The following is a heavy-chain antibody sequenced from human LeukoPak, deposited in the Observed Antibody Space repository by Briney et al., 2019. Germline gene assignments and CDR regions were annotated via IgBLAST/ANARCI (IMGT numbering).Heavy chain of an antibody. J-gene: IGHJ4*02. CDR3: ASKNTDLVHDY. V-gene: IGHV4-34*01. CDR1: GGSFSGYY. Sequence: SETLSLTCAVYGGSFSGYYWSWIRQPPGKVLEWIGEINHSGSTNYNPSLKSRVTISVDTSKNQFSLKLSSVTAADTAVYYCASKNTDLVHDYWGQGTLVTVSS. CDR2: INHSGST. D-gene: IGHD5-18*01.